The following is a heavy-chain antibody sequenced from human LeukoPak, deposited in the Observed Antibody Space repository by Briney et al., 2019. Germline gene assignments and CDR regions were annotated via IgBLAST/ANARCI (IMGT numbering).Heavy chain of an antibody. J-gene: IGHJ4*02. CDR3: ARDSYMFGSDY. Sequence: GGSLRLSCAASGFTFSSYDFNWVRQAPGKGLEWVSYISNGGGTIYYADSVKGRFTISRDNAKNSVFLQMNTLRAEDTAVYYCARDSYMFGSDYWGQGTLVTVSS. V-gene: IGHV3-48*03. CDR2: ISNGGGTI. CDR1: GFTFSSYD. D-gene: IGHD3-10*02.